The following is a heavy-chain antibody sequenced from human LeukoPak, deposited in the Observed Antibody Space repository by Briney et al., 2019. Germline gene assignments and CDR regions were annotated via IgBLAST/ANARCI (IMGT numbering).Heavy chain of an antibody. CDR2: INAGNGNT. CDR3: ARDHEGYCSSTSCPGRNWFDP. CDR1: GYTFTSYA. J-gene: IGHJ5*02. Sequence: ASVKVSCKASGYTFTSYAMHWVRQAPGQRLEWMGWINAGNGNTKYSQKFQGRVTITRDTSASTAYMELRSLRSDDTAVYYCARDHEGYCSSTSCPGRNWFDPWGQGTLVTVSS. D-gene: IGHD2-2*01. V-gene: IGHV1-3*01.